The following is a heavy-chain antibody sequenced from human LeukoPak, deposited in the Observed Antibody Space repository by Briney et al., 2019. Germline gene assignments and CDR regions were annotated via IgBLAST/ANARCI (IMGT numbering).Heavy chain of an antibody. CDR1: GFTFSSYA. CDR2: IRGSGGGT. CDR3: AKAGIGVVGYFDY. V-gene: IGHV3-23*01. J-gene: IGHJ4*02. D-gene: IGHD6-19*01. Sequence: PGGSLRLSCAASGFTFSSYAMSWVRQAPGKGLEWVSTIRGSGGGTYYADSVKGRFTISRDNSKNTLYLQMNSLRDEDTALYYCAKAGIGVVGYFDYWGQGTLVTVFS.